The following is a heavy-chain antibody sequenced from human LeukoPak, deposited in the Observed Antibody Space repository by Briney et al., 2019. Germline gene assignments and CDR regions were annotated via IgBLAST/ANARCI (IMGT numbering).Heavy chain of an antibody. D-gene: IGHD6-19*01. CDR1: GYTFTSYG. V-gene: IGHV1-18*01. CDR3: ARDKGSGWNDFTWFDP. Sequence: ASVKVSYKASGYTFTSYGISWVRQAPGQGLEWMGWISAYNGNTNYAQKLQGRVTMTTDTSTSTAYIELRNLRSDETAVYYCARDKGSGWNDFTWFDPWGQGTLVTVSS. CDR2: ISAYNGNT. J-gene: IGHJ5*02.